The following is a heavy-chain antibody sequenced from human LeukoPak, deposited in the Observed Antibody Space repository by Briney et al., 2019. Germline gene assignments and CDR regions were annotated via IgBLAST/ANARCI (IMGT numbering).Heavy chain of an antibody. CDR3: ARVGSGSYLNYYYYMDV. D-gene: IGHD1-26*01. CDR2: IYHSGST. J-gene: IGHJ6*03. V-gene: IGHV4-4*02. Sequence: SGTLSLTCAVSGGSISSSNWWSWVRQPPGKGLEWIGEIYHSGSTNYNPSLKSRVTISVDKSKNQFSLKLSSVTAADTAVYYCARVGSGSYLNYYYYMDVWGKGTTVTVSS. CDR1: GGSISSSNW.